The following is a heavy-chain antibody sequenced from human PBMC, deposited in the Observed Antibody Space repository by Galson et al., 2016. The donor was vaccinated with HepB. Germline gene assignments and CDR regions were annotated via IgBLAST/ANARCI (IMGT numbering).Heavy chain of an antibody. CDR3: ARLSDSPEVFGLDV. D-gene: IGHD3-10*01. Sequence: SLRLSCAASGFTFSSYWMTWVRQAPGKGLEWVANINRDGSEKYYLGSVMGRFTISRDNAKNSLYLQMSSLGAEDTAVYYCARLSDSPEVFGLDVWGQGTTITVSS. V-gene: IGHV3-7*01. CDR1: GFTFSSYW. CDR2: INRDGSEK. J-gene: IGHJ6*02.